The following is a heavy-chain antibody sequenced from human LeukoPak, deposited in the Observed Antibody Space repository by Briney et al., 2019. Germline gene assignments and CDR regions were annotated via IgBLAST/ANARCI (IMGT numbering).Heavy chain of an antibody. V-gene: IGHV3-74*01. CDR3: ARDISYYYGMDV. CDR2: INSDGSST. J-gene: IGHJ6*02. Sequence: GGFLRLSCAASGFTFSSYWMHWVRQAPGKGLVWVSRINSDGSSTSYADSVKGRFTISRDNAKNTLYLQMNSLRAKDTAVYYCARDISYYYGMDVWGQGTTVTVSS. CDR1: GFTFSSYW.